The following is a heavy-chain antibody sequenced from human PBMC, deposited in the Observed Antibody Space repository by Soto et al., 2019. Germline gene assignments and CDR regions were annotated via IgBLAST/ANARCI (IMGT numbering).Heavy chain of an antibody. Sequence: SLRLSCAASGFTFSSYAMHWVRQAPGKGLEWVAVISYDGSNKYYADSVKGRFTISRDNSKNTLYLQMNSLRAEDTAVYYCASVKYNFSYYYYGMDVWGQGTTVTVSS. D-gene: IGHD1-1*01. J-gene: IGHJ6*02. V-gene: IGHV3-30-3*01. CDR3: ASVKYNFSYYYYGMDV. CDR2: ISYDGSNK. CDR1: GFTFSSYA.